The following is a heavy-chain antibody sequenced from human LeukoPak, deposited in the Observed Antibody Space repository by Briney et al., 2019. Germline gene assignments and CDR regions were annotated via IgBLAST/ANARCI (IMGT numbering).Heavy chain of an antibody. D-gene: IGHD1-1*01. Sequence: GGSLTLSCAAAGFTFSKDWMSWVRQAPGKGLEWVGRIKSKADGGTADYATPVKGRFTISRDDSKNTLYLQMNSLKTEDTAVYYCTTYNDKDAFNIWGQGTMVTVSS. CDR2: IKSKADGGTA. J-gene: IGHJ3*02. CDR1: GFTFSKDW. CDR3: TTYNDKDAFNI. V-gene: IGHV3-15*01.